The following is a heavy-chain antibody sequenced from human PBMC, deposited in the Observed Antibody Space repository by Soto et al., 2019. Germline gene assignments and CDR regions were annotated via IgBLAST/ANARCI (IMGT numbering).Heavy chain of an antibody. D-gene: IGHD3-16*01. J-gene: IGHJ5*02. V-gene: IGHV6-1*02. CDR1: GDSVSSNSAT. Sequence: QAQLQQSGLGLVKPSQTLSLTCAISGDSVSSNSATWNWIRQSPSRGLEWLGRTYYRSRWYSDYAISVKGRITINPDTSKNQFSLQLNSVTPEDTAVYYCGRAHLGTDRYPLEPFDPLGQGTLVTVSA. CDR2: TYYRSRWYS. CDR3: GRAHLGTDRYPLEPFDP.